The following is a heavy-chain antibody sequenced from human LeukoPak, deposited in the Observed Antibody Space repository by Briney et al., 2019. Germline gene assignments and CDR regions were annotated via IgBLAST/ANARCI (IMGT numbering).Heavy chain of an antibody. D-gene: IGHD6-19*01. V-gene: IGHV3-30*04. CDR1: GFTLSGYA. J-gene: IGHJ6*02. Sequence: GRSLRLSCVASGFTLSGYAIHWVRRAPGKGLQWVAVISSDGREQYYAESVRGRFTIFRDNSRNTVSLQMSSLRIEDSAVFYCARGEGIAVAGAGNYYHYNGMDVWGQGTAVTVSS. CDR3: ARGEGIAVAGAGNYYHYNGMDV. CDR2: ISSDGREQ.